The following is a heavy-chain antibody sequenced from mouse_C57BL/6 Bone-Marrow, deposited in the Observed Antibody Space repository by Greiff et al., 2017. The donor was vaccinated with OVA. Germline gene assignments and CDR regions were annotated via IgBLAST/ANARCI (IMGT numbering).Heavy chain of an antibody. CDR2: SRNKANDYTT. V-gene: IGHV7-1*01. CDR1: GFTFSDFY. J-gene: IGHJ1*03. Sequence: EVKVVESGGGLVQSGRSLRLSCATSGFTFSDFYVEWVRQAPGKGLEWIAASRNKANDYTTEYSASVKGRFIVSRDTSQSILYLQMNALRAEDTAIYYCARDDYYWYFDVWGTGTTVTVSS. CDR3: ARDDYYWYFDV.